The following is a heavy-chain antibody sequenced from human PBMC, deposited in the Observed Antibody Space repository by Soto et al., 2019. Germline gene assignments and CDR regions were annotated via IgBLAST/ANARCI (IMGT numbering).Heavy chain of an antibody. D-gene: IGHD3-10*01. CDR2: IIPIFGTA. CDR1: GGTFSSYA. J-gene: IGHJ6*02. Sequence: GASVKVSCKASGGTFSSYAISWVRQAPGQGLEWMGGIIPIFGTANYAQKFQGRATITADESTSTAYMELSSLRSEDTTVYYCAIRSGRVDYYYYGMDVWGQGTRSPSP. CDR3: AIRSGRVDYYYYGMDV. V-gene: IGHV1-69*13.